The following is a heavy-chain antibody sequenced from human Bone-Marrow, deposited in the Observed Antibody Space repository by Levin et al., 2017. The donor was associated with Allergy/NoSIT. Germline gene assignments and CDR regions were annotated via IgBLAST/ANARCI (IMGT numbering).Heavy chain of an antibody. CDR1: GFTFSRHA. CDR2: ITDNGDST. D-gene: IGHD6-19*01. V-gene: IGHV3-23*01. CDR3: AKVKRQWLFDY. Sequence: GESLKISCTASGFTFSRHAMTWVRQAPGKGLEWVSAITDNGDSTFYADSVKGRFTVSRDNSKNTVYLQMNSLTVDDTAIYYCAKVKRQWLFDYWGQGVLVTVSS. J-gene: IGHJ4*02.